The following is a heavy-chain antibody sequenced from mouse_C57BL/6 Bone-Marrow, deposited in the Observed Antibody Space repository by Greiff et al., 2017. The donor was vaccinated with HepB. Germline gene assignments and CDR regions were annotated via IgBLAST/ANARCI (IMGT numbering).Heavy chain of an antibody. CDR2: INPNNGGT. V-gene: IGHV1-22*01. D-gene: IGHD1-1*01. Sequence: EVQVVESGPELVKPGASVKMSCKASGYTFTDYNMHWVKQSHGKSLEWIGYINPNNGGTSYNQKFKGKATLTVNKSSSTAYMELRSLTSEDSAVYYCARDGVVARDYWGQGTLVTVSA. CDR1: GYTFTDYN. CDR3: ARDGVVARDY. J-gene: IGHJ3*01.